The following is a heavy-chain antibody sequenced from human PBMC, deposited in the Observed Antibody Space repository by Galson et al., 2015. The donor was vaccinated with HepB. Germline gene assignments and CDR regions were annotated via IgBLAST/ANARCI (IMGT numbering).Heavy chain of an antibody. CDR2: AHSGGRT. V-gene: IGHV4-59*11. CDR3: ARDTYCPDIYAEYYEDYFDS. J-gene: IGHJ5*01. CDR1: GGSIGSHF. D-gene: IGHD3-3*01. Sequence: ETLSLTCTVSGGSIGSHFWSWIRQPPGKGLEWVGYAHSGGRTNSNPSLKSRVTLSIDTSKDQFSLKMRSVTTADTAVYYCARDTYCPDIYAEYYEDYFDSWGHGILVTVSS.